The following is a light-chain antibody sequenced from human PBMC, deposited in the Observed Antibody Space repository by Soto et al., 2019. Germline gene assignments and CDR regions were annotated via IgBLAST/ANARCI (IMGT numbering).Light chain of an antibody. CDR3: QQRSNWPIT. J-gene: IGKJ5*01. Sequence: EIVLTQSPGTLSLSPGERATLSCRASQSVSSSYLARYQQKPGQAPRLLIYGASSRPTDIPARFSGSGSGTDFTLTISSLEPEDFALYYCQQRSNWPITFGQGTRLEIK. CDR2: GAS. V-gene: IGKV3D-20*02. CDR1: QSVSSSY.